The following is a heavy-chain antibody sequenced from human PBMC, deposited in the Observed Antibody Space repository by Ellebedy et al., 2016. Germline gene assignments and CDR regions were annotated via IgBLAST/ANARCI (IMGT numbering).Heavy chain of an antibody. CDR3: AGGGSGYCTSTSCYGY. CDR2: IYSGGST. V-gene: IGHV3-53*01. J-gene: IGHJ4*02. D-gene: IGHD2-2*01. CDR1: GFNFNTYF. Sequence: GESLKISXAASGFNFNTYFMSWVRQAPGKGLEWVSIIYSGGSTYYADSVKGRFTISRDNSKNTLYLQMNSLRAEDTAVYYCAGGGSGYCTSTSCYGYWGQGTLVTVSS.